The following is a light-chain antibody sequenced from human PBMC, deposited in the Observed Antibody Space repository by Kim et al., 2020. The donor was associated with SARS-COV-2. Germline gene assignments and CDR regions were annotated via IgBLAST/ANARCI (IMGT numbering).Light chain of an antibody. J-gene: IGLJ3*02. V-gene: IGLV3-1*01. CDR1: KLGDKY. Sequence: VSPGQTASVTCSGEKLGDKYVWWYQQKPGQSPVRVIYEDSRRPSGIPERFLGSNSGNTATLTISGTQAMDEADYYCQAWDSSTGVFGGGTQLTVL. CDR2: EDS. CDR3: QAWDSSTGV.